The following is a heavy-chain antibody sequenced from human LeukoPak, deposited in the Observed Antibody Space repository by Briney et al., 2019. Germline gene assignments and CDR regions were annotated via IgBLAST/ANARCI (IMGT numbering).Heavy chain of an antibody. CDR3: ARQPTDNSGPGNEFGY. J-gene: IGHJ4*02. CDR2: TCYRSEWYN. D-gene: IGHD6-19*01. V-gene: IGHV6-1*01. CDR1: GDSVSSDSAT. Sequence: QALSLTCAFSGDSVSSDSATWNWIRQSPSRGLEWLGSTCYRSEWYNDDAASEKSRITTNQDTSKNQFFLQLNSVAPEDTAVYYCARQPTDNSGPGNEFGYWGQGTLVTVSS.